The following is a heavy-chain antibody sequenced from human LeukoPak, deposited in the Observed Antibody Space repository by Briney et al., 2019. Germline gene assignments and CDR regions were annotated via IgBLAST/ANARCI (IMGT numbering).Heavy chain of an antibody. D-gene: IGHD3-10*01. J-gene: IGHJ6*03. CDR2: IISSSSYI. CDR3: ARGGNYYGSGRPHYMDV. Sequence: GGSLRLSCAASGFTFTSYSMNWVRQAPGKGLEWVSSIISSSSYIYYADSVKGRFTTARDNAKNSLYLQMKSLRAEDTAVYYCARGGNYYGSGRPHYMDVWGKGTTVTVSS. V-gene: IGHV3-21*01. CDR1: GFTFTSYS.